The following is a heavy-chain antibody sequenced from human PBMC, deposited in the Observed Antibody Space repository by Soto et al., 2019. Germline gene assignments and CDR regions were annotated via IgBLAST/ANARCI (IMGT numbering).Heavy chain of an antibody. V-gene: IGHV3-23*01. CDR1: RFTVSTYT. Sequence: GSLRLSCXASRFTVSTYTIIWVRQAPVKGPEWVSGIISGGATYYADSVQGRFTISRDNSKNTLYLQMTSLRAEDTAVYYCAKDPNRNSAWGQGTLVTVSS. CDR2: IISGGAT. CDR3: AKDPNRNSA. J-gene: IGHJ5*02.